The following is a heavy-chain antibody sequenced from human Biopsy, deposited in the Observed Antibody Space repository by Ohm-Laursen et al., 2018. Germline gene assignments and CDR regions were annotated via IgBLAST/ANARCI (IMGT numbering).Heavy chain of an antibody. CDR1: GFSFSDNY. J-gene: IGHJ5*01. V-gene: IGHV3-72*01. D-gene: IGHD2-15*01. CDR2: IRDKANSYTT. Sequence: SLRLSCAASGFSFSDNYMDWVRQAPGKGLEWVGRIRDKANSYTTDYAASVKGRFTISRDDSKNSLYLQMNSLKTEDTALYYCARAGRYCSGGGCYSWFDSWGQGTPATVSS. CDR3: ARAGRYCSGGGCYSWFDS.